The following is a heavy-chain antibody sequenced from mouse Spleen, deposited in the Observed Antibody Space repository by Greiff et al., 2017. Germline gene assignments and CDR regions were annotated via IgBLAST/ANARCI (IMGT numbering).Heavy chain of an antibody. CDR2: ISYDGSN. CDR1: GYSITSCYY. Sequence: EVQVVESGPGLVKPSQSLSLTCSVTGYSITSCYYWNWIRQFPGNKLEWMGCISYDGSNNYNPSLKNRISITRDTSKNQFFLKLNSVTTEDTATYYCARYDWGGYFDYWGQGTTLTVSS. V-gene: IGHV3-6*01. CDR3: ARYDWGGYFDY. J-gene: IGHJ2*01. D-gene: IGHD4-1*01.